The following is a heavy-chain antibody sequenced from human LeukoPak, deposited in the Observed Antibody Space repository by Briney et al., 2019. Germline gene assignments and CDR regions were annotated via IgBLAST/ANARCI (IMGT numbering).Heavy chain of an antibody. D-gene: IGHD3-10*01. CDR1: GGSISSSSYY. CDR2: IYYSGST. Sequence: SETLSLTCTVSGGSISSSSYYWGWIRQPPGKGLEWIGSIYYSGSTYYNPSLKSRVTISVDTSKNQFSLKLSSVTAADTAVYYCASIQADVLLWFGELLYDAFDIWGQGTMVTVSS. V-gene: IGHV4-39*07. CDR3: ASIQADVLLWFGELLYDAFDI. J-gene: IGHJ3*02.